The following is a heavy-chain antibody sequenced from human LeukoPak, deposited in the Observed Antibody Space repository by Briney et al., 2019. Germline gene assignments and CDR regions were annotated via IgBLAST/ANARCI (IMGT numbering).Heavy chain of an antibody. V-gene: IGHV4-59*01. CDR1: GGSISSYY. CDR3: ARSTYYGSGSYAWGEKNWFDP. Sequence: SETLSLTCTVSGGSISSYYWSWIRQPPGKGLEWIGYIYYSGSTNYNPSLKSRVTISVDTSKNQFPLKLSSVTAADTAVYYCARSTYYGSGSYAWGEKNWFDPWGQGTLVTVSS. CDR2: IYYSGST. J-gene: IGHJ5*02. D-gene: IGHD3-10*01.